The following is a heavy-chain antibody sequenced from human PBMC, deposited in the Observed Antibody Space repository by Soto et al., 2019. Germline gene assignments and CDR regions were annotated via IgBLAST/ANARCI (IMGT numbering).Heavy chain of an antibody. Sequence: EVQLVETGGGLIQPGGSLRLSCAASGFTVSSNYMSWVRQAPGKGLEWVSVIYSGGSTYYADSVKGRFTISRDNSKNTLYLQMNSLRAEDTAVYYCASSHPIYNWNYPYFDYWGQGTLVTVSS. CDR3: ASSHPIYNWNYPYFDY. D-gene: IGHD1-7*01. CDR1: GFTVSSNY. V-gene: IGHV3-53*02. J-gene: IGHJ4*02. CDR2: IYSGGST.